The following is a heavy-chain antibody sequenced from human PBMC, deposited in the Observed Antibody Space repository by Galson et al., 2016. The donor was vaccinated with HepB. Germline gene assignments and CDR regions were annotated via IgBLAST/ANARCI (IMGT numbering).Heavy chain of an antibody. J-gene: IGHJ4*02. CDR2: INPRGGST. V-gene: IGHV1-46*01. Sequence: SVKVSCKASGYTFTTYYIHWVRQAPGQGLDWMGIINPRGGSTSNAQKFQGRVTMTRDTSTSTVYMELSSLRSEDTAVYYCATCDWWSTAYCGAYWGQGSLVTVSS. CDR3: ATCDWWSTAYCGAY. CDR1: GYTFTTYY. D-gene: IGHD2-8*02.